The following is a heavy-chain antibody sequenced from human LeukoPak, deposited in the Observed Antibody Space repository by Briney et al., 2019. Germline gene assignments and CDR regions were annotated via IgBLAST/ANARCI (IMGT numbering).Heavy chain of an antibody. V-gene: IGHV4-59*01. CDR1: GASITSSY. D-gene: IGHD6-13*01. Sequence: PSETLSLTCSVSGASITSSYWSWIRQPPGKGLEWIGYIYYSGSTNYNPSLKSRVTISVDTSKNQFALKLSSGTGAETAVYYCARGYSNLDYWGQGTLVTVS. CDR2: IYYSGST. CDR3: ARGYSNLDY. J-gene: IGHJ4*02.